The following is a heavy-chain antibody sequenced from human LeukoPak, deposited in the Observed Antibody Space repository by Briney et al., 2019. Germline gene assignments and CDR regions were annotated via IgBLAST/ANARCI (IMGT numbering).Heavy chain of an antibody. D-gene: IGHD6-19*01. Sequence: PGGSLRLSCAASGFTFSSYSMNWVRQAPGKGLEWVSSISSSSSYTYYADSVKGRFTISRDNAKNSLYLQMNSLRAEDTAVYYCARDLYSGYSSGWTNWGQGTLVTVSS. V-gene: IGHV3-21*01. CDR2: ISSSSSYT. J-gene: IGHJ4*02. CDR1: GFTFSSYS. CDR3: ARDLYSGYSSGWTN.